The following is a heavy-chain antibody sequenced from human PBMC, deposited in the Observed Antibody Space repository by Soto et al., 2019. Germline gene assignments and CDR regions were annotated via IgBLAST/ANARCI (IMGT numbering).Heavy chain of an antibody. Sequence: SETLSLTCAVSRGSISSSNWWSWVRQPPGKGLEWIGEIYHSGSTNYNPSLKSRVTISVDKSKNQFSLKLSSVTAADTAVYYCARSSGWYAGYYYYYMDVWGKGTTVS. CDR2: IYHSGST. CDR3: ARSSGWYAGYYYYYMDV. D-gene: IGHD6-19*01. V-gene: IGHV4-4*02. J-gene: IGHJ6*03. CDR1: RGSISSSNW.